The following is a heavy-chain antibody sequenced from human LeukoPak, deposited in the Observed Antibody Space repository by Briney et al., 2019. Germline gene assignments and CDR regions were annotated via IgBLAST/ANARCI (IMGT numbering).Heavy chain of an antibody. CDR3: ARSIAAAGNAFDI. Sequence: SETLSLTCTVSGGSISSGGYYWSWIRQHPGKGLEWIGYIYYSGSTYYNPSLKSRVTISVDTSKNQFPLKLSSVTAADTAVYYCARSIAAAGNAFDIWGQGTMVTVSS. D-gene: IGHD6-13*01. V-gene: IGHV4-31*03. CDR2: IYYSGST. CDR1: GGSISSGGYY. J-gene: IGHJ3*02.